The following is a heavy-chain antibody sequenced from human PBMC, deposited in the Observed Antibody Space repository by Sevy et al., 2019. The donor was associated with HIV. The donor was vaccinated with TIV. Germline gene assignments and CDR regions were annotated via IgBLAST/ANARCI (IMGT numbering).Heavy chain of an antibody. D-gene: IGHD3-9*01. J-gene: IGHJ4*02. CDR3: ARAPLDDILTGYYRAFDY. CDR2: IYTSGST. CDR1: GGSISSGGYY. Sequence: SETLSLTCTVSGGSISSGGYYWSWIRQPAGKGLEWLGRIYTSGSTNYNPSLKSRVTISVDTSKNQFPLKLGSVTAADTAVYYCARAPLDDILTGYYRAFDYWGQGTLVTVSS. V-gene: IGHV4-61*02.